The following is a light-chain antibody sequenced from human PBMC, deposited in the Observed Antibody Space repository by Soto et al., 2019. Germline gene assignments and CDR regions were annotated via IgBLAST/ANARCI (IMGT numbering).Light chain of an antibody. Sequence: QSALTQPASVSGSPGQSIAISCTGTSSDVGAFNHVSWSQQHPGEAPKLLIYDVNNRPSGVSDRFSGSKSGNTASLTISGLQADDEADYYCSSISTISTFAFGGGTKLTVL. CDR3: SSISTISTFA. CDR1: SSDVGAFNH. J-gene: IGLJ2*01. V-gene: IGLV2-14*03. CDR2: DVN.